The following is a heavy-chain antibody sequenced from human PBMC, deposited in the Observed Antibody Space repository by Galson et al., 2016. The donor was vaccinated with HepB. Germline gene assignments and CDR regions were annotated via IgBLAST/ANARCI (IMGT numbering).Heavy chain of an antibody. J-gene: IGHJ6*02. CDR1: GFSLTTRGMY. D-gene: IGHD3-3*01. Sequence: PALVKPTQTLTLTCTFSGFSLTTRGMYVSWIRQPPGKALEWLTRISWDDDKWYSSSLRTRLTLSKDTSKNQVVLTMTYMGPDDTATYFCARAATYDWSGYWPYYGLDVWGQGTTVIVSS. V-gene: IGHV2-70*11. CDR2: ISWDDDK. CDR3: ARAATYDWSGYWPYYGLDV.